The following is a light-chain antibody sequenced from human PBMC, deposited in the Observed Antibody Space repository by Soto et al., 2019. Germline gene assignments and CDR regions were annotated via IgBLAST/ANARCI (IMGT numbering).Light chain of an antibody. Sequence: DIQMTQPPSTLSASIGDRVTITCRASQSVDSWLAWYQQQPGKAPKLLIYRASTLQTGVPSRFSGTGSGTQFTLTISSLQPDDFATYYCQHYNDYSRVFGQGTKVEIK. CDR3: QHYNDYSRV. V-gene: IGKV1-5*03. CDR1: QSVDSW. CDR2: RAS. J-gene: IGKJ1*01.